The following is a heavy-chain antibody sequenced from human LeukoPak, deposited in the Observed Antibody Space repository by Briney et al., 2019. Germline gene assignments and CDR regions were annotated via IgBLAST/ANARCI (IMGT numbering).Heavy chain of an antibody. V-gene: IGHV4-59*01. J-gene: IGHJ4*02. Sequence: PSETLSLTCTVSGGSISSYYWSWIRQPPGKGLEWIGYIYYSGSTNYNPSLKSRVTISVDTSKNQFSLKLSPVTAADTAVYYCARGRRSIAVAGSNFDYWGQGTLVTVSS. CDR1: GGSISSYY. CDR2: IYYSGST. CDR3: ARGRRSIAVAGSNFDY. D-gene: IGHD6-19*01.